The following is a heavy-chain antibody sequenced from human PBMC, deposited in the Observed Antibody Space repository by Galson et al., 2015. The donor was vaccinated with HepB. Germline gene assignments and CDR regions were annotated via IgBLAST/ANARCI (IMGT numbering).Heavy chain of an antibody. CDR3: ARTGTTGRYFDL. J-gene: IGHJ2*01. D-gene: IGHD1-1*01. Sequence: SLRLSCAASGFTFSNYNMNWVRQAPGKGLEWFSYISTGSGTIYYADSVKGRFTVSRDNAENSLYLQMNSLRAEDTAVYYCARTGTTGRYFDLWGRGTLVTVSS. V-gene: IGHV3-48*01. CDR1: GFTFSNYN. CDR2: ISTGSGTI.